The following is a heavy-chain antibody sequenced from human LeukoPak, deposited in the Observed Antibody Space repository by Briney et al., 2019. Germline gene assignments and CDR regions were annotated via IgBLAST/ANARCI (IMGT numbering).Heavy chain of an antibody. CDR2: IYYRGST. J-gene: IGHJ5*02. CDR1: GGSISSYY. D-gene: IGHD6-13*01. Sequence: PSETLSLTCTVSGGSISSYYWSWIRQPPGKGLEWIGYIYYRGSTNYDPSLKSRVTISVDTSKSQFSLKLTSVTAADTAVYYCARGGWSGDSSSWFPSWFDPWGQGTLVTVSS. CDR3: ARGGWSGDSSSWFPSWFDP. V-gene: IGHV4-59*08.